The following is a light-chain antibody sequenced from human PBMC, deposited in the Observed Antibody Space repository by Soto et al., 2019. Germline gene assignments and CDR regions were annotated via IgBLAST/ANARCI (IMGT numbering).Light chain of an antibody. CDR3: SSYTSSSTV. Sequence: QSVLTQPASVSGSPGQSITISCTGTRSDVGGYNYVSWYQPHPGKAPKLMIYEVSNRPSGVSNRFSGSKSGNTASLTISGLQAEDEADYYCSSYTSSSTVFGTGTKVTVL. CDR2: EVS. CDR1: RSDVGGYNY. V-gene: IGLV2-14*01. J-gene: IGLJ1*01.